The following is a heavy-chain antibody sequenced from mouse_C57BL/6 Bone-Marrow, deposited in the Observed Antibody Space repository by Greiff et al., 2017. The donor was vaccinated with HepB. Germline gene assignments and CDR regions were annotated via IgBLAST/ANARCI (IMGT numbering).Heavy chain of an antibody. J-gene: IGHJ2*01. CDR3: ARGDYSNYVFYY. V-gene: IGHV1-61*01. D-gene: IGHD2-5*01. CDR1: GYTFTSYW. CDR2: IYPSDSET. Sequence: VQLQQPGAELVRPGSSVKLSCKASGYTFTSYWMDWVKQRPGQGLEWIGNIYPSDSETHYNQKFKDKATLTVDKSSSTAYMQLSSLTSEDSAVYYCARGDYSNYVFYYWGQGTTLTVSS.